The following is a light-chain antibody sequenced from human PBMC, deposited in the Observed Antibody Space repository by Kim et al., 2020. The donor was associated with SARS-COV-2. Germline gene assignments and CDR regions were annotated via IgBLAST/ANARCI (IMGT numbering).Light chain of an antibody. CDR1: QSISSW. J-gene: IGKJ1*01. V-gene: IGKV1-5*03. CDR2: RAS. Sequence: SASVGDRVTITCRASQSISSWLAWYQQKPGKAPKLLIYRASNLESGVPSRCSGSGSGTEFTLTISSLQPDDFATYYCQQYSSYWTFGQGTKVDIK. CDR3: QQYSSYWT.